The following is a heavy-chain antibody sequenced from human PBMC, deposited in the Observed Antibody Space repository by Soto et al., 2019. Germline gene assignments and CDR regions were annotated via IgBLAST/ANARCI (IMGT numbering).Heavy chain of an antibody. J-gene: IGHJ6*02. CDR2: IIPIFGTA. D-gene: IGHD1-26*01. Sequence: QVQLVQSGAEVKKPGSSVKVSCKASGGTFSSYAISWVRQAPGQGLEWMGGIIPIFGTANYAQKFQGRVTSTADESTSTAYMELSSLRSEDTAVYYCARAQVGATDLDYYYYGMDVWGQGTTVTVSS. CDR3: ARAQVGATDLDYYYYGMDV. V-gene: IGHV1-69*01. CDR1: GGTFSSYA.